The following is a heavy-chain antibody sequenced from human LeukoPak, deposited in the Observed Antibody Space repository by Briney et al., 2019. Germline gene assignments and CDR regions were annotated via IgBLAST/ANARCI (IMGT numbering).Heavy chain of an antibody. CDR1: GGSISSYY. CDR3: ARALRDYVWGSMNY. Sequence: SETLSLTCTVSGGSISSYYWSWIRQPPGKGLEWIGHIYYTGSTNYNPSLRSRVTISVDTSKNQFSLKLSSVTAADTAVYYCARALRDYVWGSMNYWGQGTLVTVSS. CDR2: IYYTGST. V-gene: IGHV4-59*08. D-gene: IGHD3-16*01. J-gene: IGHJ4*02.